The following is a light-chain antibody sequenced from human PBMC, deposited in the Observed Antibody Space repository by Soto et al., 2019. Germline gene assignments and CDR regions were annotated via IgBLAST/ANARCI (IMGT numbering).Light chain of an antibody. V-gene: IGKV3-20*01. J-gene: IGKJ2*01. CDR2: CAS. Sequence: VLTQYPGTLSLSPGEMATISCRASQSISSNYLAWYQHKPGQAPRLLIYCASSRATRIPHRFRRSGSGTDVTLTISRMEPEAYGVFYCQQYGNSPPYPFGQGTMLEIK. CDR3: QQYGNSPPYP. CDR1: QSISSNY.